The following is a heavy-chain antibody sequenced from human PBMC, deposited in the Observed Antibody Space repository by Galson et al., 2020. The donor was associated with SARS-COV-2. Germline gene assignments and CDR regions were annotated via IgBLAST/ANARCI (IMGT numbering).Heavy chain of an antibody. J-gene: IGHJ6*02. CDR1: AFNVSSHF. CDR3: ARRKGYYYAMDV. CDR2: IYSSGST. Sequence: GESLKISCAASAFNVSSHFTSWLRQAPGKGLELVSPIYSSGSTYYADSVKGRFTISRDTSQNTLYLQMNSLTAEDAAVYYCARRKGYYYAMDVWGQGTTVTVSS. V-gene: IGHV3-53*01.